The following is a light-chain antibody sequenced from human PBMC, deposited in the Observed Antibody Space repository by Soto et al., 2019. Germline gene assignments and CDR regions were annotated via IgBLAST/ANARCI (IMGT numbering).Light chain of an antibody. V-gene: IGKV3-20*01. J-gene: IGKJ5*01. CDR3: QQFGTSPRIT. CDR2: GAS. CDR1: QSVSISY. Sequence: EIVLTQSPGTLSLSPGERGALSCRASQSVSISYLAWYQQKPGQAPRLLLYGASTRATGIPDRFSGSGSGTDLALTISRVEPEDFAVYYCQQFGTSPRITFGQGTRLEIK.